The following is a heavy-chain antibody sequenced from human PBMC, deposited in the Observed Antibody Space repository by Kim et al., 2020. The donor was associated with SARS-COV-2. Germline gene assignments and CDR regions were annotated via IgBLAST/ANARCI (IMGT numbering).Heavy chain of an antibody. CDR3: ATGSSVYSFGS. CDR2: IYSDGSNT. J-gene: IGHJ5*02. CDR1: GFSFSDYW. D-gene: IGHD3-22*01. V-gene: IGHV3-74*01. Sequence: GGSLRLSCAASGFSFSDYWMHWVRQAPGKGLVWVSRIYSDGSNTIYADSVKGRFTISGDNAKNTLNLQMSSLRPEDTAVYYCATGSSVYSFGSWGQGTLVTVSS.